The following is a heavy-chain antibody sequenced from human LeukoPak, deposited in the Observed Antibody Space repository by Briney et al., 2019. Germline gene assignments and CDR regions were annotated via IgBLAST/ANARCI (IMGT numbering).Heavy chain of an antibody. V-gene: IGHV4-39*07. J-gene: IGHJ6*03. CDR1: GGSISSSSYY. CDR2: IYYSGST. D-gene: IGHD5-18*01. CDR3: ARVSSVWIQDYYYYMDV. Sequence: SETLSLTCTVSGGSISSSSYYWGWIRQPPGKGLEWVGSIYYSGSTHYSSSLKSRLTMSVDTSKKQFSLKLTSVTAADTAMYYCARVSSVWIQDYYYYMDVWGKGTTVFVSS.